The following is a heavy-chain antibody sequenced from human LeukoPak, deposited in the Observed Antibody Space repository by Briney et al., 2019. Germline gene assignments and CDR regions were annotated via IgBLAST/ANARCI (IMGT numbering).Heavy chain of an antibody. CDR1: GYTFTGYY. D-gene: IGHD2-15*01. CDR3: ARDSAKVGYCSGGSCIHYYYYYGMDV. V-gene: IGHV1-8*02. J-gene: IGHJ6*02. Sequence: ASVKVSCKASGYTFTGYYMHWVRQAPGQGLEWMGWMNPNSGNTGYAQKFQGRVTMTRNTSISTAYMELSSLRSEDTAVYYCARDSAKVGYCSGGSCIHYYYYYGMDVWGQGTTVTVSS. CDR2: MNPNSGNT.